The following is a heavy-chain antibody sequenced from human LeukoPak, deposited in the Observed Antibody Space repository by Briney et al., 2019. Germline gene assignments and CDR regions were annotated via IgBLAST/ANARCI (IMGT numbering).Heavy chain of an antibody. V-gene: IGHV4-39*01. CDR3: ARYGSELMAAFDI. CDR1: GVSISRGRYY. J-gene: IGHJ3*02. CDR2: IYYSGST. Sequence: SETLSLTCAVSGVSISRGRYYWGWIRQPPGKGLEWIGTIYYSGSTYYNPSLKSRVTISVDTSKIQFSLKLSSVTAADTAVYYCARYGSELMAAFDIWGQGTMVTVSS. D-gene: IGHD3-10*01.